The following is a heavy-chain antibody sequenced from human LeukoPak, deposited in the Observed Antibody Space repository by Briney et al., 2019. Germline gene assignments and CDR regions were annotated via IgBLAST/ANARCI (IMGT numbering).Heavy chain of an antibody. CDR2: INTDGRST. Sequence: PGGSLRLSCAASGFTFSNYWMHWVRQAPGKGLVWVSRINTDGRSTSYADSVKDRFTISRDNSKSTVYLQMNSLRVEDAAVYYCSKDLTSDFGGDLDPWGQGTLVTVSS. V-gene: IGHV3-74*01. CDR3: SKDLTSDFGGDLDP. J-gene: IGHJ5*02. D-gene: IGHD3-10*01. CDR1: GFTFSNYW.